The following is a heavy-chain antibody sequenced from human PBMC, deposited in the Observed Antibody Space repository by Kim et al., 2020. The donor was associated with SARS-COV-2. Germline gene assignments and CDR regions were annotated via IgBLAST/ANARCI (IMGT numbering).Heavy chain of an antibody. V-gene: IGHV3-23*01. CDR1: GFTLDNYA. Sequence: GGSLRLSCAASGFTLDNYAMSWVRQAPGKGLECVSLISEDGGTTYYADSVKGRFTLSRDSPRNIMYLQMNTLRDEDTAVYYCAKELRGGLAFDIWGHGT. J-gene: IGHJ3*02. CDR3: AKELRGGLAFDI. CDR2: ISEDGGTT. D-gene: IGHD5-12*01.